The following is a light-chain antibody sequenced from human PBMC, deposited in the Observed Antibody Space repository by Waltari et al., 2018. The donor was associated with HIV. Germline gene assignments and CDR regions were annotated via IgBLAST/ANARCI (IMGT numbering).Light chain of an antibody. CDR3: CAYAGSTTYVI. CDR2: EVS. CDR1: SSDVGGYNL. J-gene: IGLJ2*01. Sequence: QSALTQPASVSGSPGQSITISCTGTSSDVGGYNLFSWYQQHPGNGPKLMIYEVSKRPSGVSNGFSGSKSGNTASLTISGLQAEDEADYYCCAYAGSTTYVIFGGGTKLTVL. V-gene: IGLV2-23*02.